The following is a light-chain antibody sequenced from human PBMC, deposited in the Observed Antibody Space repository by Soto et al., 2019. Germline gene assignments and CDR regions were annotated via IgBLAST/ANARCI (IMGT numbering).Light chain of an antibody. CDR2: SNN. V-gene: IGLV1-44*01. CDR1: SSNIGSNT. Sequence: VLAQPPSASGTPGQRVTISCSGSSSNIGSNTVNWYQQLPGTAPKLLIYSNNQRPSGVPDRFSGSKSGTSASLAISGLQSEDEADYYCAAWDDSLNVYYVFGTGTKVTVL. J-gene: IGLJ1*01. CDR3: AAWDDSLNVYYV.